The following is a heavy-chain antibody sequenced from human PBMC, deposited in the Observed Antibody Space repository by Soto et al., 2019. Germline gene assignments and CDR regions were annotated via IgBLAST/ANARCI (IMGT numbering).Heavy chain of an antibody. D-gene: IGHD2-2*02. V-gene: IGHV3-30*18. CDR3: AKDLSPYCSSTSCYSNFDY. CDR1: GFTFITFG. CDR2: ISYDGNNK. Sequence: GGSLRLSCAASGFTFITFGMHWVRQPPGKGLASVALISYDGNNKYYPNSVKGRFTISRDNSENSLYLQMNSLRTEDTAVYYCAKDLSPYCSSTSCYSNFDYWGQGTLVTSPQ. J-gene: IGHJ4*02.